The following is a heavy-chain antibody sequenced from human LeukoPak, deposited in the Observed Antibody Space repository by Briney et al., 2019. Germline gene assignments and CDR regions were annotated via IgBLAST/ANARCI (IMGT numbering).Heavy chain of an antibody. CDR3: AKLDVTTVTQKDY. J-gene: IGHJ4*02. CDR2: ISWNSGSI. CDR1: GFTFDDYA. Sequence: GRSLRLSCAASGFTFDDYAMHWVRQAPGKGLEWVSGISWNSGSIGYADSVKGRFTISRDNAKNSLYLQVNSLRAEDTALYYCAKLDVTTVTQKDYWGQGTLVTVSS. D-gene: IGHD4-17*01. V-gene: IGHV3-9*01.